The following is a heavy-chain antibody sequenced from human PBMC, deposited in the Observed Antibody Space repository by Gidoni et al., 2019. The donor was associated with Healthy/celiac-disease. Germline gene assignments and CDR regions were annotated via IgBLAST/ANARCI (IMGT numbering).Heavy chain of an antibody. CDR1: GFTFSDYY. D-gene: IGHD3-10*01. V-gene: IGHV3-11*05. Sequence: QVQLVESGGGLVKPGGSLRLSCAASGFTFSDYYMSWIRQAPGKGLEWFSYISSSSSYTNYADSVKGRFTISRDNAKNSLYLQMNSLRAEDTAVYYCARSPGAKRVDYWGQGTLVTVSS. CDR2: ISSSSSYT. CDR3: ARSPGAKRVDY. J-gene: IGHJ4*02.